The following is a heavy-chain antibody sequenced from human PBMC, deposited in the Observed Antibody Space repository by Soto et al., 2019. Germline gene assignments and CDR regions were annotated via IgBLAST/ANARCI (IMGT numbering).Heavy chain of an antibody. V-gene: IGHV3-23*01. CDR2: ISVSDAFI. CDR3: TRETVAGITGLDY. D-gene: IGHD1-20*01. CDR1: GFNVGAFA. Sequence: PGGSLRLSCAACGFNVGAFAVTWVRQAPGKGLEWVSGISVSDAFIYYADSVRGRFSISRDASENILYLQMNSLRVDDTALYYCTRETVAGITGLDYWGPGTLVTVSS. J-gene: IGHJ4*02.